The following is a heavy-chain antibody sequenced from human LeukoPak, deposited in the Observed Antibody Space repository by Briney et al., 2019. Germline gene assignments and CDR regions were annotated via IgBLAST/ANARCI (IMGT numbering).Heavy chain of an antibody. CDR1: GFTFSHYA. J-gene: IGHJ4*02. CDR3: ARDMTTVTTTLQY. D-gene: IGHD4-17*01. Sequence: TGGSLRLSCAASGFTFSHYAMHWVRQSPGKGLEWVAIIWYDGSKEYYADSVKGRFTISRDISNNTLYLQLNSLRAEDTAMYYCARDMTTVTTTLQYWGQGTLVTVSS. V-gene: IGHV3-33*01. CDR2: IWYDGSKE.